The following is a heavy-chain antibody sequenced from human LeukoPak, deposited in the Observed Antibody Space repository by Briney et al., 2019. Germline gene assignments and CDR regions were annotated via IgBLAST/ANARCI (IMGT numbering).Heavy chain of an antibody. V-gene: IGHV4-59*01. CDR2: IYYSGST. CDR3: ARGYWGYYYDSSGYSKLPYYYYYGMDV. D-gene: IGHD3-22*01. CDR1: GGSISSYY. Sequence: PSETLSLTCTDSGGSISSYYWSWIRQPPGKGLEWIGYIYYSGSTNYNPSLKSRVTISVDTSKNQFSLKLSSVTAADTAVYYCARGYWGYYYDSSGYSKLPYYYYYGMDVWGQGTTVTVSS. J-gene: IGHJ6*02.